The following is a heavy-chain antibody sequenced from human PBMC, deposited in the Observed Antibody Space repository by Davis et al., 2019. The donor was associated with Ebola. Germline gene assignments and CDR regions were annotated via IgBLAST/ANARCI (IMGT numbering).Heavy chain of an antibody. CDR3: AREYYYGMDV. J-gene: IGHJ6*02. CDR1: GFTFSSYG. CDR2: ISYDGSNK. Sequence: GGSLRLSCAASGFTFSSYGMHWVRQAPGKGLEWVAVISYDGSNKYYADSVKGRFTISRENAKNSLYLQMNSLRAGDTAVYYCAREYYYGMDVWGQGTTVTVSS. V-gene: IGHV3-30*12.